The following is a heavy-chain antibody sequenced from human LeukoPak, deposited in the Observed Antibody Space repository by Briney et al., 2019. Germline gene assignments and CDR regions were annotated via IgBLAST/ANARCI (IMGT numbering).Heavy chain of an antibody. CDR1: GGSISSYY. CDR2: IYTSGST. CDR3: AREWGDCSSTSCYPYYYYMDV. D-gene: IGHD2-2*01. Sequence: SETLSLTCTVSGGSISSYYWSWIRQPAGKGLEWIGRIYTSGSTNYNPSLKSRVTMSVDTSKNQFSLKLSSVTAADTAVYYCAREWGDCSSTSCYPYYYYMDVWGKGTTVTVSS. V-gene: IGHV4-4*07. J-gene: IGHJ6*03.